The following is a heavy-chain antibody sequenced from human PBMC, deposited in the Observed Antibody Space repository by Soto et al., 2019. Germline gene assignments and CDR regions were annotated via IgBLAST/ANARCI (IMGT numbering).Heavy chain of an antibody. V-gene: IGHV3-72*01. D-gene: IGHD3-3*01. J-gene: IGHJ6*02. CDR1: GFTLSDQH. CDR3: ARIPQRGSDFHV. Sequence: EVQLVESGGGFVQPGGSLRLSCAASGFTLSDQHMDWVRQAPGKGLEWVGRTRNKANSYTTEYAASVKGRCTISRDDSNNSLYLQMNSLKTEDTAVYYCARIPQRGSDFHVWGQGTTVTVSS. CDR2: TRNKANSYTT.